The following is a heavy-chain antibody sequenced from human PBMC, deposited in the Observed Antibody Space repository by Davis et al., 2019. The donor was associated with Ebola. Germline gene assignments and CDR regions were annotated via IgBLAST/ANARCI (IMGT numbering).Heavy chain of an antibody. CDR2: ISYDGSNK. Sequence: GESLKISCAASGFTFSSYGMHSVCHVPAKGLDWVAVISYDGSNKYYADSVKGRFTISRDNSKNTLYLQMNSLRAEDTAVYYCAKSGSSPPSCWGQGTLVTVSS. CDR1: GFTFSSYG. J-gene: IGHJ4*02. V-gene: IGHV3-30*18. CDR3: AKSGSSPPSC. D-gene: IGHD1-26*01.